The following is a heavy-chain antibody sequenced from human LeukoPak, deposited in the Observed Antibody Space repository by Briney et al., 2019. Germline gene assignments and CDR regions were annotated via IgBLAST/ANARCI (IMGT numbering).Heavy chain of an antibody. D-gene: IGHD6-19*01. CDR1: GFTFSSYA. V-gene: IGHV3-30*01. Sequence: PGRSLRLSCAASGFTFSSYAMHWVRQAPGKGLEWVAVISYDGSNKYYADSVKGRFTIPRDNSKNTLYLQMNSLRAEDTAVYYCARAPGIAVLGYWGQGTLVTVSS. CDR2: ISYDGSNK. CDR3: ARAPGIAVLGY. J-gene: IGHJ4*02.